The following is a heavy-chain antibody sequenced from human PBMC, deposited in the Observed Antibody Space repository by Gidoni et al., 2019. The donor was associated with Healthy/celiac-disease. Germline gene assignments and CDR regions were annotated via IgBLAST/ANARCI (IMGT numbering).Heavy chain of an antibody. V-gene: IGHV3-30*18. D-gene: IGHD6-13*01. CDR3: AKTIKNSSWYQGYYYYYYMDV. Sequence: QVQLVESGGGVVQPGRSLRLSCAASGFTFSSYGMHWVRQAPGKGLEWVAVISYDGSNKYYADSVKGRFTISRDNSKNTLYLQMNSLRAEDTAVYYCAKTIKNSSWYQGYYYYYYMDVWGKGTTVTVSS. J-gene: IGHJ6*03. CDR1: GFTFSSYG. CDR2: ISYDGSNK.